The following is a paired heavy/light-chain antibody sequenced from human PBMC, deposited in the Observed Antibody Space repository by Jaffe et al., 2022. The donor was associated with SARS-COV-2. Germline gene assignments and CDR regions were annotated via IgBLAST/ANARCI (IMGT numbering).Light chain of an antibody. Sequence: SYVLTQPPSVSVAPGKTARITCGGTDIDTKSVHWYQQKSGQAPVVVIYYDSDRPSGIPERFSGSNSGNTATLTISRAEAGDEADYYCQVWDISNDQWVFGGGTKVTVL. CDR2: YDS. CDR3: QVWDISNDQWV. J-gene: IGLJ2*01. V-gene: IGLV3-21*04. CDR1: DIDTKS.
Heavy chain of an antibody. D-gene: IGHD6-19*01. CDR1: GGSVTSSSYY. V-gene: IGHV4-39*01. CDR3: ASLPRGSDPPY. Sequence: QLHLQESGPGLVKPSETLSLTCTVSGGSVTSSSYYCGWIRQPPGKGLEWIGNIYYNGNSYYNPSLKGRVTMSLDSSKNQFSLKVRSVTAADTAVYYCASLPRGSDPPYWGQGTLVTVSS. J-gene: IGHJ4*02. CDR2: IYYNGNS.